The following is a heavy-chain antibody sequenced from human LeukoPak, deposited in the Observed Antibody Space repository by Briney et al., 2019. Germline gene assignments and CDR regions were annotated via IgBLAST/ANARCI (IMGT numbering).Heavy chain of an antibody. V-gene: IGHV4-59*05. D-gene: IGHD3-22*01. J-gene: IGHJ4*02. CDR1: GGSISDYY. CDR3: ARRYYYDSSGYSYYFDF. CDR2: IYYSGST. Sequence: SETLSLTCTVSGGSISDYYWSWIRQPAGKGLEWIGSIYYSGSTYYNPSLKSRVTISVDTSKNQFSLKLTSVTAADTAVYYCARRYYYDSSGYSYYFDFWGQGTLVTVSS.